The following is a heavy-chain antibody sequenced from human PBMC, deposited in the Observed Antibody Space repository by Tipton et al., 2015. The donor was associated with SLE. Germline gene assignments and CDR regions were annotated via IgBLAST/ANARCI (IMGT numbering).Heavy chain of an antibody. CDR1: GGSISVYY. Sequence: TLSLTCTVSGGSISVYYWSWIRQPPGKGLEWIGYIFYSGSTNYNPTLKSRVTISVDTSENQSSLKLNSVTAADTAVYYCAREPTYSRDWYWGFDYWGQGTLVTVSS. CDR2: IFYSGST. V-gene: IGHV4-59*01. D-gene: IGHD6-19*01. CDR3: AREPTYSRDWYWGFDY. J-gene: IGHJ4*02.